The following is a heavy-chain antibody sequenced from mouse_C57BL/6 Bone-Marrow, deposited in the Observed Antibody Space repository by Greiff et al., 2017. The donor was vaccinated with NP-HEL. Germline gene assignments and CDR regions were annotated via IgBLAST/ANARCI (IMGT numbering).Heavy chain of an antibody. D-gene: IGHD2-3*01. CDR1: GYAFSSYW. CDR3: ARSGAQGYYVWYFDV. V-gene: IGHV1-80*01. CDR2: IYPGDGDT. Sequence: VQLQQSGAELVKPGASVKISCKASGYAFSSYWMNWVKQRPGKGLEWIGQIYPGDGDTNYNGKFKGKATLTADKSSSTAYMQLSSLTSEDSAVYFCARSGAQGYYVWYFDVWGTGTTVTVSS. J-gene: IGHJ1*03.